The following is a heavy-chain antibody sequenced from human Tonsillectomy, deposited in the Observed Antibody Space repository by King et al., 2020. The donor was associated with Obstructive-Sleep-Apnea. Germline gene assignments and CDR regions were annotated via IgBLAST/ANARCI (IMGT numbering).Heavy chain of an antibody. D-gene: IGHD4-17*01. Sequence: VQLVESGGGVVQPGRSLRLSCAASEFTFSSYVMHLVRQAPGKGLEWVAAISFQGSNKYYEDSVKGRFTISRDNSKKTVYLQMNSLRPEDTAVYYCAGLYGDYAHYFYRGMDVWGQGTTVTVS. J-gene: IGHJ6*02. CDR2: ISFQGSNK. V-gene: IGHV3-30*03. CDR3: AGLYGDYAHYFYRGMDV. CDR1: EFTFSSYV.